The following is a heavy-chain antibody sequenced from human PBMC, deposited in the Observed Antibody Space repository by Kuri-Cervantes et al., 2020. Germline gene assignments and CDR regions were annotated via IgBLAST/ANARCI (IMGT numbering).Heavy chain of an antibody. D-gene: IGHD6-13*01. CDR1: GFTFSSYA. J-gene: IGHJ4*02. CDR2: ISYDGSNK. CDR3: ARVGTGGFFDY. V-gene: IGHV3-30-3*01. Sequence: GESLKISCAASGFTFSSYAMNWVRQAPGKGLEWVSIISYDGSNKYYADSVKGRFTISRDNSKNTLYLQMNSLRAEDTAVYYCARVGTGGFFDYWGQGTLVTVSS.